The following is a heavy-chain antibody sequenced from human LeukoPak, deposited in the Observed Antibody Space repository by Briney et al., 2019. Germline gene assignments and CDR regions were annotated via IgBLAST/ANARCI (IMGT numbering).Heavy chain of an antibody. Sequence: SETLSLTCTVSGVSISSYYWHWIRQPPGKGLEWIGYIYHSGSTNYSPSLKSRVTISVDTSKNQFSLKLSSVTAADTAVYYCARAASSWSFDYWGQGTLVTVSS. CDR1: GVSISSYY. CDR3: ARAASSWSFDY. V-gene: IGHV4-59*01. J-gene: IGHJ4*02. CDR2: IYHSGST. D-gene: IGHD6-13*01.